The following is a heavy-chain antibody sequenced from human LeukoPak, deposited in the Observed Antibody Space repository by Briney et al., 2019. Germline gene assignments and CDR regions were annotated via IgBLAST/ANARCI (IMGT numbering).Heavy chain of an antibody. J-gene: IGHJ4*02. CDR3: AREEGEYYFDY. CDR2: IRYDGSNK. D-gene: IGHD3-16*01. CDR1: GFTFSSYG. V-gene: IGHV3-30*02. Sequence: GGSLRLSCAASGFTFSSYGMHWVRQAPGKGLEWVAFIRYDGSNKYYADSVKGRFTISGDNAKNSLYLQMNSLRAEDTAVYYCAREEGEYYFDYWGQGTLVTVSS.